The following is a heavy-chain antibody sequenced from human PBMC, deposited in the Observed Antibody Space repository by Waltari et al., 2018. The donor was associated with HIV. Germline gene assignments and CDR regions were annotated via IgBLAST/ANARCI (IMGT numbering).Heavy chain of an antibody. Sequence: EVQLVESGGGLVQPGGSLRLSCAASGFTVSSNYMSWVRQAPGKGLEWVSVIYSGGSTYYADSVKGRFTSSRDNSKNTLYLQMNSLRAEDTAVYYCASGSFQLRDAFDIWGQGTMVTVSS. CDR1: GFTVSSNY. CDR2: IYSGGST. V-gene: IGHV3-66*02. D-gene: IGHD1-26*01. CDR3: ASGSFQLRDAFDI. J-gene: IGHJ3*02.